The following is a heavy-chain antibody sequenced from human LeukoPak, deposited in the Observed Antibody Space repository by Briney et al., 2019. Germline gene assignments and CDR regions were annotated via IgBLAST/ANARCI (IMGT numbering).Heavy chain of an antibody. CDR1: GFTFSNYW. V-gene: IGHV3-7*01. Sequence: GSLRLSCAASGFTFSNYWMSWVRQAPGKGLEWVANIKQDGSEKYYVDSVKGRFTISRDNARNSLYLQMNSLRAEDTAVYYCAKARDDYNSGPFDYWGQGTLVTVSS. CDR2: IKQDGSEK. CDR3: AKARDDYNSGPFDY. D-gene: IGHD5-24*01. J-gene: IGHJ4*02.